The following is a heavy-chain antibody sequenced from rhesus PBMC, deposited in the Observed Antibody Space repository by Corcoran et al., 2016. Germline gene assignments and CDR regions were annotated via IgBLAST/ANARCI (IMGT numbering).Heavy chain of an antibody. Sequence: QVQLQESGPGLVKPSETLSLTCAVSGGSISSSNWWNWIRKSPGQGLEWIGYIYGGSGSTSYNPSLKSRVTMSTDTSKNQYSLKLSSVTAADTAVYYCARLSGSSCFDYWGQGVLVTVSS. CDR2: IYGGSGST. CDR1: GGSISSSNW. CDR3: ARLSGSSCFDY. V-gene: IGHV4S7*01. D-gene: IGHD6-25*01. J-gene: IGHJ4*01.